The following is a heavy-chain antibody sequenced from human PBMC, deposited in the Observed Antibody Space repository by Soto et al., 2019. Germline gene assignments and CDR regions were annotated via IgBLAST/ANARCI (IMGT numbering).Heavy chain of an antibody. D-gene: IGHD3-10*01. J-gene: IGHJ4*02. CDR3: ARRYYGSGNYFFDY. CDR1: GASISNHY. CDR2: ISYGGTT. Sequence: PSETLSLTCTVSGASISNHYWSWIRQPPGKGLEWIGFISYGGTTNYNPSLKSRVTISVDTSKNHFSLKLNSVTAADTAVYFCARRYYGSGNYFFDYWGQGTLVTVSS. V-gene: IGHV4-59*08.